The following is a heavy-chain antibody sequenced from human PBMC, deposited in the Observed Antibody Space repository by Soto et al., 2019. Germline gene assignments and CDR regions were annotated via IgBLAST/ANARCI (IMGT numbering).Heavy chain of an antibody. V-gene: IGHV2-5*02. CDR1: GFSLNTGGLG. D-gene: IGHD2-21*02. Sequence: QITLKESGPTLVIPTQTLRLTCSVSGFSLNTGGLGVGWIRQPPGKALEWLALIYWDDDKRYSPSLRNRLSISKDTSNNLVVFTMTNMDPVDTATYYCIHSRCGGDCLRSYSSHYYYGLDVWGQGTTVTVSS. CDR2: IYWDDDK. J-gene: IGHJ6*02. CDR3: IHSRCGGDCLRSYSSHYYYGLDV.